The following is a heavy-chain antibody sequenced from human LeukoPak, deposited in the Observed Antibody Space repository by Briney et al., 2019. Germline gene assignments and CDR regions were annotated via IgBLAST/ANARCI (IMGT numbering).Heavy chain of an antibody. D-gene: IGHD3-22*01. Sequence: ASETLSLTCTVSGVAISTYSWNWIRQAPGKGLEWIWYISYSGSTDDNPSLQSRVTISVDTSKNQFSLKLSSLIAADTAVYYCARGLYDTSGYYLSYFDYWGQGTLVTVSS. CDR3: ARGLYDTSGYYLSYFDY. J-gene: IGHJ4*02. V-gene: IGHV4-59*01. CDR2: ISYSGST. CDR1: GVAISTYS.